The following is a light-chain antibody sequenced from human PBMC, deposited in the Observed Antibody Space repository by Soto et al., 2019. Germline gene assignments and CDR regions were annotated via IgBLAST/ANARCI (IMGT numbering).Light chain of an antibody. J-gene: IGLJ2*01. CDR2: DNE. Sequence: QSVLTQPPSVSAAPGQRVTISCSGSSSSIGNNYVSWYQQFPGTVPKLVIYDNEKRSSGVPDRFSASKSGTSATLAITGLQTGDEAEYYCATWDSSLSALIFGGGTKVTVL. CDR3: ATWDSSLSALI. CDR1: SSSIGNNY. V-gene: IGLV1-51*01.